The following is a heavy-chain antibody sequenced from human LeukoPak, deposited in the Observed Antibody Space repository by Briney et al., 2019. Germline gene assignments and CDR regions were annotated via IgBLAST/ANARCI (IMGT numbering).Heavy chain of an antibody. CDR1: GFTFSSYW. Sequence: GGSLRLSCTASGFTFSSYWMHWVRQARGKGLVWVSRINSDGSSKSYADSVKGRFTISRDNAKNSLYLQMNSLRAEDTAVYYCAELGITMIGGVWGKGTTVSISS. V-gene: IGHV3-74*01. D-gene: IGHD3-10*02. J-gene: IGHJ6*04. CDR3: AELGITMIGGV. CDR2: INSDGSSK.